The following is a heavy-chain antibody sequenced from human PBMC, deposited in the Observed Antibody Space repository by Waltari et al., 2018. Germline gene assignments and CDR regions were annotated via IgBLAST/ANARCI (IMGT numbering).Heavy chain of an antibody. D-gene: IGHD7-27*01. CDR1: GFTFSKYA. J-gene: IGHJ3*01. V-gene: IGHV3-23*01. CDR3: AKLQYNTGGAFDL. Sequence: EVQLLESGGGLVQPGGSLRLSCAASGFTFSKYAMSWVRQAPGEGLGWVSAITASAGSTYYADSVEGRFTISRDNSKSTVYLQMSSLRAEDTAVYYCAKLQYNTGGAFDLWGQGTMVTVSS. CDR2: ITASAGST.